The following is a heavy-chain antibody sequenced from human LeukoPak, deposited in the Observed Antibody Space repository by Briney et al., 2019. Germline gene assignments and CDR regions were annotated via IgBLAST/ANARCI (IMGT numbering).Heavy chain of an antibody. Sequence: SETLSLTCNVSGGSISSYYWSWIRQPAGKGLEWIGRIYISGSTNYNPSLKSRVTMSVDTSKNRFSLNLSSVTAADTAVYYCAREVAVAGTGRYFDYWGQGTLVTVSS. CDR1: GGSISSYY. CDR2: IYISGST. CDR3: AREVAVAGTGRYFDY. J-gene: IGHJ4*02. V-gene: IGHV4-4*07. D-gene: IGHD6-19*01.